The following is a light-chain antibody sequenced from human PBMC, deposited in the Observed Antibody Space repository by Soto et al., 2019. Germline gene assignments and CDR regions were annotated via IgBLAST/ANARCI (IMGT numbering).Light chain of an antibody. V-gene: IGKV1-9*01. J-gene: IGKJ4*01. Sequence: DIQVTQSPSFLSASVGDRVTITCRASQGISSSLACYQQKPGKAPNLLIYAASPLQSGVPSRFSGSGSGTEFTLTISSLQPEDFETYYCQQLNSYPLSFGGGTKVEIK. CDR1: QGISSS. CDR3: QQLNSYPLS. CDR2: AAS.